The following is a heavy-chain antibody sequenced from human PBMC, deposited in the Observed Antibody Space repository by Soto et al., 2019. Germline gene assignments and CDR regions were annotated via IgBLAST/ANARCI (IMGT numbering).Heavy chain of an antibody. CDR2: IHYSGTT. D-gene: IGHD2-21*01. V-gene: IGHV4-59*01. J-gene: IGHJ4*02. CDR3: ARGSAYRTPWSFDS. Sequence: SETLSLTCTVSGGSMRNYFWTWIRQPPGKGLEWIGYIHYSGTTSFFPSYNPSLRSRVTISEDTSKNQFSLKLLSVTTADTAVYYCARGSAYRTPWSFDSWGQGTLVTVSS. CDR1: GGSMRNYF.